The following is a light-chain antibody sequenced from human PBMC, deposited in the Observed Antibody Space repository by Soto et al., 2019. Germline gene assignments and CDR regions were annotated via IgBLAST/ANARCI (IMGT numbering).Light chain of an antibody. V-gene: IGKV3-20*01. CDR1: QSVSSSY. Sequence: EIVLTQSPGTLSLSPGERATLSCRASQSVSSSYLAWYQQKPGQAPRLLIYGASSRATGIPDRFSGSGSGTDFTLTISSLQSEDFAVYYCQQYNSWPMYTFGQGTNLEIK. CDR2: GAS. J-gene: IGKJ2*01. CDR3: QQYNSWPMYT.